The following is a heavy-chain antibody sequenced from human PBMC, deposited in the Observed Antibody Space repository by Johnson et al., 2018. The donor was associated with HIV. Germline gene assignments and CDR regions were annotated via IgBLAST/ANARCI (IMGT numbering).Heavy chain of an antibody. Sequence: QVQLVESGGGVVQPGRSLRLSCAASAFSFSNYPMHWVRQAPGKGLEWVAVISYDGSNKYYTDSVKGRFTISRDNSKNTLYLQMNSLRAEDTAVYYCAKDLIPTMIVVVISRSAFDIWGQGTMVTVSS. CDR3: AKDLIPTMIVVVISRSAFDI. V-gene: IGHV3-30*04. CDR2: ISYDGSNK. D-gene: IGHD3-22*01. CDR1: AFSFSNYP. J-gene: IGHJ3*02.